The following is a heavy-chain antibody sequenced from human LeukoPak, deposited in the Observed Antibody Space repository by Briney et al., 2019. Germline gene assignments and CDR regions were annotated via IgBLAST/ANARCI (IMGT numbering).Heavy chain of an antibody. CDR2: IYLGDSDT. Sequence: GGSLKISCKGSGYRFTSYWIGWVRQMPGKGLEWMGIIYLGDSDTRYSPSFQGQVTISADKSISTAYLQWSSLKASDTAMYYCARARYYYDSSGSYGWFDPWGQGTLVTVSS. J-gene: IGHJ5*02. V-gene: IGHV5-51*01. D-gene: IGHD3-22*01. CDR1: GYRFTSYW. CDR3: ARARYYYDSSGSYGWFDP.